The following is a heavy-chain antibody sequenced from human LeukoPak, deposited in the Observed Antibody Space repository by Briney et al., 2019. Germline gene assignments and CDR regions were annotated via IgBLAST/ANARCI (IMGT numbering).Heavy chain of an antibody. J-gene: IGHJ4*02. CDR2: IRSKANNYVT. CDR3: TRQGGYSGFDDY. V-gene: IGHV3-73*01. CDR1: GFIFSGSA. D-gene: IGHD5-12*01. Sequence: GGSLGLSCAASGFIFSGSAIHWVRQASGKGLEWVGRIRSKANNYVTAYAASVRGRFTISRDDSKNTAYLQLSSLKTEDTAVYYCTRQGGYSGFDDYWGQGTLVTVSS.